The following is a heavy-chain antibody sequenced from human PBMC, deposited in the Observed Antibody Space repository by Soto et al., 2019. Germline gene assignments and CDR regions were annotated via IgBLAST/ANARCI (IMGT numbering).Heavy chain of an antibody. CDR2: MNPNSGNT. CDR1: GYTFTSYD. Sequence: VASVKVSCKASGYTFTSYDINWVRQATGQGLEWMGWMNPNSGNTGYAQRFQGRVTMTRNTSISTAYMELSSLRSEDTAVYYCARGKGRLRLNWFDPWGQGTLITVSS. D-gene: IGHD4-17*01. V-gene: IGHV1-8*01. CDR3: ARGKGRLRLNWFDP. J-gene: IGHJ5*02.